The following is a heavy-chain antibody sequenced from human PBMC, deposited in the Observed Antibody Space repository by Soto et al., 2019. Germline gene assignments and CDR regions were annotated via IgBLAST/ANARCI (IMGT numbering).Heavy chain of an antibody. Sequence: PGESLKISCKGSGYSFTSYLIGWVRQMPGKGLEWMGIIYPGDSDTRYSPSFQGQVTISADKSISTAYLQWSSLKASDTAMYYCARHSPTYYYDSSGVAGAFDIWGQGTMVTVSS. D-gene: IGHD3-22*01. CDR1: GYSFTSYL. V-gene: IGHV5-51*01. CDR3: ARHSPTYYYDSSGVAGAFDI. J-gene: IGHJ3*02. CDR2: IYPGDSDT.